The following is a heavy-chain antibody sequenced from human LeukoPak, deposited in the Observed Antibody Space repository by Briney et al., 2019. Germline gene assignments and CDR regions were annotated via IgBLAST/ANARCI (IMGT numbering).Heavy chain of an antibody. CDR1: GFTFSSYA. V-gene: IGHV3-23*01. D-gene: IGHD4-17*01. CDR2: ISGSGGST. J-gene: IGHJ6*02. CDR3: SKIMTTVRYFWYGVDV. Sequence: PGGSLRLSCAASGFTFSSYAMSWVRQAPGKGLEWVSAISGSGGSTYYADSVKGRFTISRDNSKNTLYLQMSSLRAEDTAVYYCSKIMTTVRYFWYGVDVWGQGTTVTVSS.